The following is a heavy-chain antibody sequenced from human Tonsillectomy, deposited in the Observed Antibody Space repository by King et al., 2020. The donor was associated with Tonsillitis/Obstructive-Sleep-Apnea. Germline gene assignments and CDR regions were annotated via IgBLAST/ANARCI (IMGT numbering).Heavy chain of an antibody. V-gene: IGHV2-5*02. CDR3: AHSLLRGYDVWSGYEVGEYFQH. D-gene: IGHD3-3*01. CDR2: IYWDDDK. J-gene: IGHJ1*01. CDR1: GFSLSTSGVG. Sequence: TLKESGPTLVKPTQTLTLTCTFSGFSLSTSGVGVGWIRQPPGKALEWLALIYWDDDKRYSPSLKSRLPITKDTSKNQVVLTMTNMDPVDTPTYYCAHSLLRGYDVWSGYEVGEYFQHWGQGTLVTVSS.